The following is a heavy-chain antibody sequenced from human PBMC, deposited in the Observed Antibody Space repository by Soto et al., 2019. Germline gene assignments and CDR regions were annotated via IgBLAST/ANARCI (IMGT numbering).Heavy chain of an antibody. CDR1: GFTFSSYG. CDR3: ARDQSIVPAAILRHGMDV. J-gene: IGHJ6*02. Sequence: QVQLVESGGGVVQPGRSLRLSCAASGFTFSSYGMHWVRQAPGKGLEWVAVIWYDGSNKYYADSVKGRFTISRDNSKNKLHLQMNSLRAEDTAVYYCARDQSIVPAAILRHGMDVWGQGTTVTVSS. CDR2: IWYDGSNK. V-gene: IGHV3-33*01. D-gene: IGHD2-2*01.